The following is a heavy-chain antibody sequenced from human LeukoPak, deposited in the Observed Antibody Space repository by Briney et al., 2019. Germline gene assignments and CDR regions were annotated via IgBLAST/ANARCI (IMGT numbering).Heavy chain of an antibody. Sequence: SQTLSLTCTVSGGSISSGGYYWSWIRQHPGKGLEWIGYIYYSGSTYYNPSLKSRVTISVDTSKNQFSLKLSSVTAADTAVYYCALRIMITFVGVTSNAFDIWGQGTMVTVSS. CDR3: ALRIMITFVGVTSNAFDI. D-gene: IGHD3-16*01. J-gene: IGHJ3*02. V-gene: IGHV4-31*03. CDR1: GGSISSGGYY. CDR2: IYYSGST.